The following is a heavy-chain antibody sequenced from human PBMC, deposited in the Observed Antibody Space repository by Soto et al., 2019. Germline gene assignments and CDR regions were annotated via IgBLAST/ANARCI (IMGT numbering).Heavy chain of an antibody. D-gene: IGHD6-19*01. J-gene: IGHJ4*02. CDR2: IYYSGST. CDR3: AREAKPVQWLVRYFDY. CDR1: GGSISSYY. V-gene: IGHV4-59*01. Sequence: SDTLSLTCTVSGGSISSYYWSWIRQPPGKGLEWIGYIYYSGSTNYNPSLKSRVTISVDTSKNQFSLKLSSVTAADTAVYYCAREAKPVQWLVRYFDYWGQGTLVTVSS.